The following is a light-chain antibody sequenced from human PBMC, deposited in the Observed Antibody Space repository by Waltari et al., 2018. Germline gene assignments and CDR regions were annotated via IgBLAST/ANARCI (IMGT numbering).Light chain of an antibody. V-gene: IGLV2-23*02. CDR2: AVS. Sequence: QSALTQPASVSGSPGQSITISCTATSSDVGNYKRVSWYQQHPGKDPKLMISAVSKRPSGVSDRFSGSKSGDMASLTISGLQPEDEAEYFCSSYAGSSKGVFGGGTKVTVL. CDR3: SSYAGSSKGV. J-gene: IGLJ2*01. CDR1: SSDVGNYKR.